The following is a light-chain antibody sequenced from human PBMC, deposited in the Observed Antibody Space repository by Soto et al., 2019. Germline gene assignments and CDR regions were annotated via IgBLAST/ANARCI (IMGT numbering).Light chain of an antibody. CDR3: SSYTTSSTVI. CDR1: SSDVGDHNY. Sequence: QSALTQPASVSGSPGQSITISCTGTSSDVGDHNYVSWYQQQPGKAPKLMIYAVSNRPSGVSNRFSGSKSGTTASLTVSGLQAEDEADYYCSSYTTSSTVIFGGGTKXTV. V-gene: IGLV2-14*03. CDR2: AVS. J-gene: IGLJ2*01.